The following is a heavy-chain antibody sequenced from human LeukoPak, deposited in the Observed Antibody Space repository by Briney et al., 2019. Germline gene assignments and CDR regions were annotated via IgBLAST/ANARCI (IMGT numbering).Heavy chain of an antibody. CDR2: IFYSGST. CDR1: GDSISSSTCN. V-gene: IGHV4-39*07. J-gene: IGHJ5*02. Sequence: PSQTLSLTCKVSGDSISSSTCNWSWIRQPPGKGLEWIGNIFYSGSTYYNPSLKSRVTISVDTSKNQFSLKLSSVTAADTAVYYCARARNWFDPWGQGTLVTVSS. CDR3: ARARNWFDP.